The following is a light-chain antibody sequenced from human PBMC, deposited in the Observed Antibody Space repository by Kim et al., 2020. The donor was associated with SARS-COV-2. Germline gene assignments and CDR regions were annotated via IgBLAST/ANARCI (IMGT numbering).Light chain of an antibody. V-gene: IGKV1-5*01. Sequence: LAASAGDSTTIAWRASQSIRSWLSWYQQKPGKAPKLLIHEAYILDDGVPTRCGGSGYRTYFTLTISGLQPDDSATYYCQQYDSLYSFGQGTKLEI. CDR1: QSIRSW. J-gene: IGKJ2*01. CDR2: EAY. CDR3: QQYDSLYS.